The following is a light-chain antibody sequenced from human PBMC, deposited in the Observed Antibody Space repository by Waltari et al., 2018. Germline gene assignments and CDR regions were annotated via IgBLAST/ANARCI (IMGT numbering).Light chain of an antibody. Sequence: YVVTQPPSVSVTPGQTATLTCGGENIETKSITWYQQKPGQAPFLVMFYDNDRPAGIPERFSGSNSGNTATLTINWVEAGDEADYHCQVWDDFIDSGVFGGGTRLSVL. CDR1: NIETKS. V-gene: IGLV3-21*04. J-gene: IGLJ3*02. CDR2: YDN. CDR3: QVWDDFIDSGV.